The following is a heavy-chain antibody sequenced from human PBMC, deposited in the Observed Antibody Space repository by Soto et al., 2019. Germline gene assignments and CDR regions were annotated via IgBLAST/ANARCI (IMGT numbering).Heavy chain of an antibody. CDR2: IKQDGSEK. Sequence: EVQLVGSGGGLVQPGGSLRLSCVASGFTFRTHWMTWVRQAPGKGLEWVANIKQDGSEKYYVDSVRGRLAISRDNAKDSLYLNMNGLRVEGTAVYYCASGVRYWTSTNCRGDAFDLWGQGTMVTVSS. J-gene: IGHJ3*01. D-gene: IGHD2-2*01. CDR3: ASGVRYWTSTNCRGDAFDL. CDR1: GFTFRTHW. V-gene: IGHV3-7*05.